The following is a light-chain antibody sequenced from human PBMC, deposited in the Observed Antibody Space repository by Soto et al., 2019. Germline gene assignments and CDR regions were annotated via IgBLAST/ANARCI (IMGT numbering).Light chain of an antibody. V-gene: IGKV1-39*01. Sequence: DIQMTQSPSSLSASVGDRVTITCRASQIIGNYLNWYQQKPGKAPKLLIYAASKLHTGVSSRFSGRGSGTDFTLTISSLQPEDFATYYCQQSSTTSVTFGQGTKLETK. CDR3: QQSSTTSVT. J-gene: IGKJ1*01. CDR1: QIIGNY. CDR2: AAS.